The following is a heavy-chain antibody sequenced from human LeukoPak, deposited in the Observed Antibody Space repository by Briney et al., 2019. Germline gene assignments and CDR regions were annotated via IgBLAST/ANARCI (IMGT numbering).Heavy chain of an antibody. V-gene: IGHV3-30*18. Sequence: GGSLRLSCAASGFTFSSYGMHWVRRAPGKGLEWVALISFDGVKTDYADSVKGRFTISRDSSQNTLYLQMNSLRAEDTAVYYCAKDRGSRSAAYGMDVWGQGTTVTVSS. D-gene: IGHD1-26*01. J-gene: IGHJ6*02. CDR2: ISFDGVKT. CDR1: GFTFSSYG. CDR3: AKDRGSRSAAYGMDV.